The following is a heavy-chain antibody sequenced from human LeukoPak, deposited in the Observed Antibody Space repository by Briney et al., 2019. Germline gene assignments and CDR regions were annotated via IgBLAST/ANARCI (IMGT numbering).Heavy chain of an antibody. V-gene: IGHV3-30*18. CDR2: ISYDGSNK. D-gene: IGHD3-10*01. J-gene: IGHJ3*02. CDR3: AKGSPSLLLWFGELEGPDAFDI. Sequence: GGSLRLSCAASGFTFSSYGMHWVRQAPGKGLEWVAVISYDGSNKYYADSVKGRFTISRDNSKNTLYLQMNSLRAEDTAVYYCAKGSPSLLLWFGELEGPDAFDIWGQGTMVTVSS. CDR1: GFTFSSYG.